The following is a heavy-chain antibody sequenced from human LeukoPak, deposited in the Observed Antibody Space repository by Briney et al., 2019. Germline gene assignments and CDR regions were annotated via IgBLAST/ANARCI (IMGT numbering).Heavy chain of an antibody. J-gene: IGHJ4*02. CDR3: ARDSGYDSSDY. CDR2: ISRYKANT. Sequence: ASVKVSCKASGYTFTSYGISWVRQAPGQGLEWMGWISRYKANTNYAQKLQGRVTMTTDTSTSTAYMELRSLRSDDTAVYYCARDSGYDSSDYWGQGTLVTVSS. D-gene: IGHD3-22*01. V-gene: IGHV1-18*01. CDR1: GYTFTSYG.